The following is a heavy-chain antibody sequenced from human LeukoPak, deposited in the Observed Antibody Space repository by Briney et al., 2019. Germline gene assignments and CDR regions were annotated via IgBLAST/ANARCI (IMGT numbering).Heavy chain of an antibody. V-gene: IGHV4-34*01. D-gene: IGHD3-22*01. Sequence: KPSETLSLTCAVYGGSFSGYYWSWIRQPPGKGLEWIGEINHSGSTNYNPSLKSRVTISVDTSKNQFSLKLSSVTAADTAVYYCARDGGYYDSSGYYTPSFDYWGQGTLVTVSS. CDR2: INHSGST. J-gene: IGHJ4*02. CDR3: ARDGGYYDSSGYYTPSFDY. CDR1: GGSFSGYY.